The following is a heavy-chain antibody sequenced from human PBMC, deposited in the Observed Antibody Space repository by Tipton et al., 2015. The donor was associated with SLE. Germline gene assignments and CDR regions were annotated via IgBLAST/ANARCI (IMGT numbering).Heavy chain of an antibody. D-gene: IGHD1-7*01. CDR3: ARVVTGTWGY. J-gene: IGHJ4*02. CDR2: IYYSGST. V-gene: IGHV4-38-2*02. Sequence: TLSLTCSVSGYSIRSGYYWGWIRQTPGKGLEWIGYIYYSGSTNYTPSLKSRVTISVDTSKNQFSLKLSSVTAADTAVYYCARVVTGTWGYWGQGTLVTVSS. CDR1: GYSIRSGYY.